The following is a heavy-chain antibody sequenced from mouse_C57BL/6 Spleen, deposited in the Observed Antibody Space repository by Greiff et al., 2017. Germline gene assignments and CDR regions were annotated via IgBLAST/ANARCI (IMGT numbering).Heavy chain of an antibody. CDR3: TRGPYYYGSSSYAMDY. J-gene: IGHJ4*01. Sequence: EVMLVESGEGLVKPGGSLKLSCAASGFTFSSYAMSWVRQTPEKRLEWVAYISSGGDYIYYADTVKGRFTISRDNARNTLYLQMSSLKSEDTAMYYCTRGPYYYGSSSYAMDYWGQGTSVTVSS. CDR2: ISSGGDYI. CDR1: GFTFSSYA. D-gene: IGHD1-1*01. V-gene: IGHV5-9-1*02.